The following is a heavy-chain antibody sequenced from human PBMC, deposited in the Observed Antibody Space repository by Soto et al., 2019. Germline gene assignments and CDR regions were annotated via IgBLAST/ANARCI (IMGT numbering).Heavy chain of an antibody. CDR2: ISAHNDNT. CDR3: ARGRYGDY. D-gene: IGHD1-1*01. CDR1: GYTFTSYG. V-gene: IGHV1-18*01. Sequence: QVHLVQSGAEVKKPGASVKVSCKCSGYTFTSYGITWVRQAPGQGLEWMGWISAHNDNTDYAQKLQGRVTVTRDTSTRTAYMELMSLRSDDTAVYYCARGRYGDYWGQGALVTVSS. J-gene: IGHJ4*02.